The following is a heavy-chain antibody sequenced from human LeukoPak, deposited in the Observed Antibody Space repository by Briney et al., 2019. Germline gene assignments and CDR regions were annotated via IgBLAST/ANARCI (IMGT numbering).Heavy chain of an antibody. V-gene: IGHV3-23*01. CDR2: ISGSGGST. D-gene: IGHD4-23*01. CDR3: AKDRAVVTIEDDH. J-gene: IGHJ4*02. Sequence: GGSLRLSCAASGFTVSSNYMSWVRQAPGKGLEWVSAISGSGGSTYYADSVKGRFTISRDNSKNTLYLQMNSLRAEDTAVYYCAKDRAVVTIEDDHWGQGTLVTVSS. CDR1: GFTVSSNY.